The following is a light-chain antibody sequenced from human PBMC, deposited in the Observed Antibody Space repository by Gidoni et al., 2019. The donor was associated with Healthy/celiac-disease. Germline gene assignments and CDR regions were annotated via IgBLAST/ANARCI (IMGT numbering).Light chain of an antibody. CDR2: GAS. CDR1: QSVSSSY. Sequence: DIVLTQSPGTLSLSPGERATLSCRASQSVSSSYLAWYQQKPGQAPRLLIEGASSRATGIPDRFSGSGSGTDFTLTISRLEPEDVAVYYCQQYGSSPYTFGQGTKLEIK. J-gene: IGKJ2*01. CDR3: QQYGSSPYT. V-gene: IGKV3-20*01.